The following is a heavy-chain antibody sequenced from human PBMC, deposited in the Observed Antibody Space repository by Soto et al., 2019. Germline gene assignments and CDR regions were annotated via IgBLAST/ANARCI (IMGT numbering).Heavy chain of an antibody. Sequence: QITLKESGPTLVKPTQTLTLTCTFSGFSLNTRGVGVGWIRQPPGKALEWLALIYWDDDKRYSPSLKTRLTIPKDTSKNQVFLTRTNMDLVDTAKYYCAHIIPWVGGGGGGMDVWGQGTTVTVSS. D-gene: IGHD1-26*01. J-gene: IGHJ6*02. CDR1: GFSLNTRGVG. V-gene: IGHV2-5*02. CDR3: AHIIPWVGGGGGGMDV. CDR2: IYWDDDK.